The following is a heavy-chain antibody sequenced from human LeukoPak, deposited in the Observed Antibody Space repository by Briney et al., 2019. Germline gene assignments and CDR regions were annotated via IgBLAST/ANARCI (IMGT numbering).Heavy chain of an antibody. D-gene: IGHD1-26*01. CDR2: ISWNSGSI. V-gene: IGHV3-9*01. Sequence: GGSPRLSCAGSGFTFDDYAMHWVRQPPGKGLEWVSGISWNSGSIDYAVSVKGRFTISRDNAKNSLFLQMNSLRPDDTAFYYCAKGTGRYWTFFDSWGQGTLVTVSS. CDR3: AKGTGRYWTFFDS. CDR1: GFTFDDYA. J-gene: IGHJ4*02.